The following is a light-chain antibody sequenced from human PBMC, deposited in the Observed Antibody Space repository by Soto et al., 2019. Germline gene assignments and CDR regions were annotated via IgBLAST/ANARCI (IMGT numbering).Light chain of an antibody. CDR2: LNRDGSH. CDR3: QTWGTGIVI. Sequence: QSVLTQSPSASASLGASVKLTCTLSSGHSNYAIAWHQQQPEKGPRYLMKLNRDGSHSKGDGIPNRFSGSSSGAERYLTISSLQSEDEADYYCQTWGTGIVIFGGGTKVPVL. V-gene: IGLV4-69*01. CDR1: SGHSNYA. J-gene: IGLJ2*01.